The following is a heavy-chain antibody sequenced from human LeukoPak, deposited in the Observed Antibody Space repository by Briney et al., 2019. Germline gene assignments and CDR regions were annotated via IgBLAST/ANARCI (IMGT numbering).Heavy chain of an antibody. V-gene: IGHV3-30-3*01. J-gene: IGHJ6*02. Sequence: GRSLRLSCAASGFTFSSYAMHWVRQAPGKGLEWVAVISYDGSNKYYADSAKGRFTISRDNSKNTLYLQMNSLRAEDTAVYYCARDRYYGSAPSHYYYYGMDVWGQGTTVTVSS. CDR3: ARDRYYGSAPSHYYYYGMDV. CDR1: GFTFSSYA. CDR2: ISYDGSNK. D-gene: IGHD3-10*01.